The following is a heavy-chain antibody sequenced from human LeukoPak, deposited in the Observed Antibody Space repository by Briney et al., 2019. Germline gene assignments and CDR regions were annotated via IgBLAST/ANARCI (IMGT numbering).Heavy chain of an antibody. D-gene: IGHD3-10*02. Sequence: GGSLRLSCAGSGFRFSNYGMTWVRQAPGKGLEWVSYISSSGSTIYYADSVKGRFTISRDNAKNSLHLQMNSLRAEDTAVYYCAELGITMIGGVWGKGTTVTISS. J-gene: IGHJ6*04. CDR2: ISSSGSTI. V-gene: IGHV3-48*04. CDR1: GFRFSNYG. CDR3: AELGITMIGGV.